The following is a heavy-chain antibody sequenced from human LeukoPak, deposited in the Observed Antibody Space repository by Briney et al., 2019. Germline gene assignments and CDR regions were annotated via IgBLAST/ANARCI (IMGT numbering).Heavy chain of an antibody. Sequence: KPSETLSLTCTVSGGSISSYYLSWIRQPPGKGLEWIGYIYYSGSTNYNPSLKSRVTISVDTSKNQFSLKLSSVTAADTAVYYCARFQRYYGMDVWGQGTTVTVSS. CDR1: GGSISSYY. J-gene: IGHJ6*02. D-gene: IGHD6-25*01. CDR2: IYYSGST. V-gene: IGHV4-59*08. CDR3: ARFQRYYGMDV.